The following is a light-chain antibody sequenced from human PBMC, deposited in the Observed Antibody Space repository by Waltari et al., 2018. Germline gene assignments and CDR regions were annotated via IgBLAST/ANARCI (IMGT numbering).Light chain of an antibody. CDR1: YSNIGSNT. CDR2: NNN. Sequence: QSVLPQPPSASGTPGQRVTISCSGSYSNIGSNTVNWYQQLPGTAPTLLIYNNNRRPAGVPDRFSGSQSGTSASLAITGLQSEDEADYYCAAWDDSLSGSYVFGTGTKVTVL. CDR3: AAWDDSLSGSYV. V-gene: IGLV1-44*01. J-gene: IGLJ1*01.